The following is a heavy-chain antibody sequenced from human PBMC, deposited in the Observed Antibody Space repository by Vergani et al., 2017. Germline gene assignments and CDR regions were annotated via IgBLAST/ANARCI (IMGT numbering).Heavy chain of an antibody. D-gene: IGHD6-19*01. V-gene: IGHV3-23*01. CDR2: LSASDRRT. Sequence: EVPLLESGGGLVQSGGSLRLSCAASGFTFIMHAMSWVRQAPGKGLEWVSTLSASDRRTHDADSVKGRFTISRDISKNTLFLHMNSLRPEDTAVYYCAKVCRSEVAGTFGAFDIWGQGTMVTVSS. CDR3: AKVCRSEVAGTFGAFDI. CDR1: GFTFIMHA. J-gene: IGHJ3*02.